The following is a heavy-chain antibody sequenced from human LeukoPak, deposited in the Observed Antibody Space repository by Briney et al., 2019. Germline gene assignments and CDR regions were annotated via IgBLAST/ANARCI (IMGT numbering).Heavy chain of an antibody. Sequence: SETLSLTCGVSSEFFSGYYWGWIRQPPGKGLEWIGDINDSGTTKYNPTLESRVTVSIDTSKNQFSLKVKSVTAADTGVYYCARLPLGAFGEVLNFDCWGQGALVTVSS. V-gene: IGHV4-34*01. J-gene: IGHJ4*02. D-gene: IGHD3-10*01. CDR3: ARLPLGAFGEVLNFDC. CDR1: SEFFSGYY. CDR2: INDSGTT.